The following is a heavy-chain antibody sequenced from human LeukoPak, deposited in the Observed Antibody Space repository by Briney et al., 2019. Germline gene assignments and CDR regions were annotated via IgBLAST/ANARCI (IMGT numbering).Heavy chain of an antibody. CDR1: GFTFSSDT. V-gene: IGHV3-23*01. J-gene: IGHJ4*02. D-gene: IGHD5-24*01. CDR3: AKGLLRAYFDY. Sequence: GGSLRLSCTASGFTFSSDTMSWVRQAPGKGLEWVSSVGATTTTYYADSVKGRFTISRDNSRNTLYLQMNSLRADDTAVYYCAKGLLRAYFDYWGQGTLVTVSS. CDR2: VGATTTT.